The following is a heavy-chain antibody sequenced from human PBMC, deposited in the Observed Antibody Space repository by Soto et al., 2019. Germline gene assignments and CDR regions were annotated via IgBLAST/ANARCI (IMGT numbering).Heavy chain of an antibody. J-gene: IGHJ4*02. CDR1: GFTFSSYW. D-gene: IGHD4-17*01. Sequence: PGGSLRLSCAASGFTFSSYWMSWVRQAPGKGLEWVANIKQDGSEKYYVDSVKGRFTISRDNAKNSLYLQMNSLRAEDTAVYYCAKDPVTKPGGFDYWGQGTLVTVSS. V-gene: IGHV3-7*03. CDR3: AKDPVTKPGGFDY. CDR2: IKQDGSEK.